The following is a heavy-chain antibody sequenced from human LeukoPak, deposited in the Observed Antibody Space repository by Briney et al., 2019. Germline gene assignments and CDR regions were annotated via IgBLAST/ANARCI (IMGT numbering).Heavy chain of an antibody. CDR1: GFTFSNYW. Sequence: GGSLRLSCVASGFTFSNYWMSWVRQAPGKGLEWVANIKEDGSEKYHVNSVKGRFTISRDNAKTSLYLQMNSLRVEDTAVYYCARGLNWKYGWFDPWGQGTLVTVSS. CDR3: ARGLNWKYGWFDP. CDR2: IKEDGSEK. V-gene: IGHV3-7*01. D-gene: IGHD1-7*01. J-gene: IGHJ5*02.